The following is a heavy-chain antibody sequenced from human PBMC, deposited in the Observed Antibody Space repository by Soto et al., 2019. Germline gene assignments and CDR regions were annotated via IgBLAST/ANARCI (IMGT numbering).Heavy chain of an antibody. CDR2: ISHLEST. CDR1: GASISYGGFS. Sequence: TSETLSLTCTVSGASISYGGFSWCWIRQSPGKGLEWIGYISHLESTYFHPSFKSRLTMSIDRTRNQFSLKLSSVTAADMAVYYCARGGGYDSFDYWGQGVLVTVSS. D-gene: IGHD5-12*01. CDR3: ARGGGYDSFDY. V-gene: IGHV4-30-2*06. J-gene: IGHJ4*02.